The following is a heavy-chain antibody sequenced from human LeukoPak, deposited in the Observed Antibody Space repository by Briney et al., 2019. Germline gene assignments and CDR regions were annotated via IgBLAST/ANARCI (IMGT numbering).Heavy chain of an antibody. CDR1: GGSFSGYY. Sequence: PSETLSLTCAVYGGSFSGYYWSWIRQPPGKGLEWIGEINHSGSTNYNPSLKSRVTISVDTSKNQFSLKLSSVTAADTAVYYCARVGNVQMSTVAVDYWGQGTLVTVSS. CDR2: INHSGST. V-gene: IGHV4-34*01. D-gene: IGHD6-19*01. J-gene: IGHJ4*02. CDR3: ARVGNVQMSTVAVDY.